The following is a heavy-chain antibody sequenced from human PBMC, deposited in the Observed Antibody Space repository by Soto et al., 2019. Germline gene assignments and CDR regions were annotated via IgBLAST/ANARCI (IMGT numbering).Heavy chain of an antibody. CDR2: IIPIFGTA. Sequence: ASVKVSCKASGGTFSSYAISWVRQAPGQGLEWMGGIIPIFGTANYAQKFKGRVTITADESTSTAYMELSSLRSEDTAVYYCAILTISGSDYWGQGTLVTVSS. J-gene: IGHJ4*02. CDR3: AILTISGSDY. CDR1: GGTFSSYA. V-gene: IGHV1-69*13. D-gene: IGHD5-12*01.